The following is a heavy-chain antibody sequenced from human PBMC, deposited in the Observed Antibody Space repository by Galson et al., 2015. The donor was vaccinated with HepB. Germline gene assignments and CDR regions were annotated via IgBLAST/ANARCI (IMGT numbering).Heavy chain of an antibody. CDR2: ISYDGSNK. Sequence: LRLSCAASGFTFSNYAMHWVRQAPGRGLEWVAVISYDGSNKNYADSVRGRFTISRDNSKNTLFLQMNSLRAEDRAVYYCARGRRGSTWPFEFWGQGTLVTVSS. D-gene: IGHD6-13*01. CDR3: ARGRRGSTWPFEF. CDR1: GFTFSNYA. V-gene: IGHV3-30-3*01. J-gene: IGHJ4*02.